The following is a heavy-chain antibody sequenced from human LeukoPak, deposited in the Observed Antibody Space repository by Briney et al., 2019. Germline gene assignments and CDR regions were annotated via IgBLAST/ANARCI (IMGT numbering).Heavy chain of an antibody. D-gene: IGHD4-17*01. J-gene: IGHJ5*02. V-gene: IGHV3-72*01. CDR1: GFTFSDHY. CDR3: ARDQEGYGYFSWFAR. Sequence: PGGSLRLSCAPSGFTFSDHYMDCVPEAPGKGLEWGGRIRNKPKSYITEYATSGTGRFTISRDDSKNALSLQMNRLKAEDTAVYYCARDQEGYGYFSWFARWGEGSLVSVSS. CDR2: IRNKPKSYIT.